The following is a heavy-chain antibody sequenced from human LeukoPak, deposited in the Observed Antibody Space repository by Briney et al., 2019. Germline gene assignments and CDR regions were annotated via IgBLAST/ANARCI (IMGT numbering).Heavy chain of an antibody. CDR3: ASGLLDYYDRSGYYVRY. CDR1: GGSISTYY. J-gene: IGHJ4*02. Sequence: SETLSLTCTVSGGSISTYYWSWIRQPPGKGLEWIGYIYYTGSTKYSPSLKSRVTMSLDTSKNQFSLKLSSVTAADTALYYCASGLLDYYDRSGYYVRYWGQGALVTVSS. CDR2: IYYTGST. D-gene: IGHD3-22*01. V-gene: IGHV4-59*01.